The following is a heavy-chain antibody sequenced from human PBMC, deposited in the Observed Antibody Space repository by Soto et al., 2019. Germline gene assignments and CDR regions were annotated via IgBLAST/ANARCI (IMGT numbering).Heavy chain of an antibody. CDR2: GSDDGSEQ. D-gene: IGHD1-26*01. J-gene: IGHJ4*02. Sequence: GGSLRLSCAASGFSLRDYGMHWVRQAPGKGLEYVSAGSDDGSEQYYADSVRCRFTISRDNSKNTVYLRLDSLTTGDTAVYYCARDPTGGYFHYYDWGQGTLVTVSS. V-gene: IGHV3-30*17. CDR3: ARDPTGGYFHYYD. CDR1: GFSLRDYG.